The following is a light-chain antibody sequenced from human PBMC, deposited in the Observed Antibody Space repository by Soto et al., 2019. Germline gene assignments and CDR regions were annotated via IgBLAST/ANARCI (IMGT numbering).Light chain of an antibody. J-gene: IGKJ4*01. CDR2: DAS. Sequence: EIVLTQSPATLSLSPGERATLSCRASQSVSSYLAWYQQKPGQAPRLLIYDASNRAAGIPARFSGSGSGTEFTLTISSLQSKDFAVYFCQQYDDWLRLTFGGGTKVDIK. V-gene: IGKV3-11*01. CDR3: QQYDDWLRLT. CDR1: QSVSSY.